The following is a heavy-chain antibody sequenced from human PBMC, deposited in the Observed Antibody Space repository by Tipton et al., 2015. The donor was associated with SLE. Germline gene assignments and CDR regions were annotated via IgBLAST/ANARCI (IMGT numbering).Heavy chain of an antibody. CDR1: GGSITTRSYY. CDR2: ISYSGAT. D-gene: IGHD2-8*02. CDR3: ARDRDIVLEPVPIPPAFDI. Sequence: TLSLTCIASGGSITTRSYYWGWIRQPPGKGLEWIASISYSGATYYNPSLKSRVIISLDTSRNHFSLKLTSVTAADTAVYFCARDRDIVLEPVPIPPAFDIWGQVTTVTVSS. V-gene: IGHV4-39*07. J-gene: IGHJ3*02.